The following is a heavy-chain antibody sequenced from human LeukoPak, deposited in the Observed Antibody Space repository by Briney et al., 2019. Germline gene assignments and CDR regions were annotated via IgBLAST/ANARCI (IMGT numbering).Heavy chain of an antibody. CDR3: ARKEDYYYYMDV. CDR2: ISSSSSYI. V-gene: IGHV3-21*01. CDR1: GFTFSSYS. J-gene: IGHJ6*03. Sequence: PGGSLRLSCAASGFTFSSYSMNWVRQAPGKGLEWVSSISSSSSYIYYADSVKGRFTISRDNAKNSLYLQMNSLRAGDTAVYYCARKEDYYYYMDVWGKGTTVTVSS.